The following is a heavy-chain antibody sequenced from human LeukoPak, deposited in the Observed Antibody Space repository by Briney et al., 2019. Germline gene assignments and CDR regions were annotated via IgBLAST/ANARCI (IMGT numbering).Heavy chain of an antibody. CDR1: GFTFSNYA. V-gene: IGHV3-23*01. J-gene: IGHJ4*02. D-gene: IGHD6-13*01. CDR3: AKVPSTYSSSCY. Sequence: GGSLRLSCVASGFTFSNYAMTWVRQAPGKGLEWVSTISGSGSSTYYADSVKGRFTISRDNSKNTPYLQMNSLRAEDTAVYYCAKVPSTYSSSCYWGQGTLVTVSS. CDR2: ISGSGSST.